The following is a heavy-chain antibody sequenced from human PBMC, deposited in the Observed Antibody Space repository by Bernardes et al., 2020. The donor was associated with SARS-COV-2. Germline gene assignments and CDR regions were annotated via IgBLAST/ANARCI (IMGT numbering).Heavy chain of an antibody. CDR1: GFSVSGNC. CDR3: ARDSTTDLTLDS. CDR2: IHDFGTP. J-gene: IGHJ4*02. V-gene: IGHV3-66*03. D-gene: IGHD7-27*01. Sequence: GGSLRLSCAVSGFSVSGNCMTWVRQAPGRGLQWVSLIHDFGTPSYTESVKGRFTITRDTSKNMLFLQMNSLRNEDTAVYYCARDSTTDLTLDSWGQGTLVTVSS.